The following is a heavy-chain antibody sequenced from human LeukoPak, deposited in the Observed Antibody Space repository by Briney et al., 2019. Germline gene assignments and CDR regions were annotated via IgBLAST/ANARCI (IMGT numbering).Heavy chain of an antibody. V-gene: IGHV3-23*01. D-gene: IGHD4-17*01. J-gene: IGHJ1*01. CDR1: GFTFSSYG. CDR3: AKDYGDYALGYFQH. CDR2: ISGSGGST. Sequence: GGSLRLSCAASGFTFSSYGMSWVRQAPGKGLEWVSTISGSGGSTYYADSVKGRFTISRDNSKNTLYLQMNSLRAEDTAVYYCAKDYGDYALGYFQHWGQGTLVTVSS.